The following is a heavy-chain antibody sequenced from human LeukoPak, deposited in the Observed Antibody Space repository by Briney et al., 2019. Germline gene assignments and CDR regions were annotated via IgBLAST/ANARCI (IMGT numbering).Heavy chain of an antibody. V-gene: IGHV4-34*01. J-gene: IGHJ4*02. CDR2: INHSGST. Sequence: SSETLSLTCAVYGGSFSGYYWSWIRQPPGKGLEWIGEINHSGSTNYNPSLKGRVTISVDTSKNQFSLKLSSVTAADTAVYYCARGSIAAAGTGQYYFDYWGQGTLVTVSS. CDR3: ARGSIAAAGTGQYYFDY. D-gene: IGHD6-13*01. CDR1: GGSFSGYY.